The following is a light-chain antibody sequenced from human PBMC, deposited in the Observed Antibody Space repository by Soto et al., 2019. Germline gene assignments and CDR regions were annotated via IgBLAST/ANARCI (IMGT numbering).Light chain of an antibody. CDR1: TGGVTSGHY. Sequence: QAVVTQEPSLTLSPGGSVTLTCDSSTGGVTSGHYPYWFQQKPGQAPRTLIYDTNNKHSWTPARFSGSLLGGKAALTLSDARPEDEADYYCLLYYGGARVFGGGTKLTVL. CDR3: LLYYGGARV. CDR2: DTN. J-gene: IGLJ3*02. V-gene: IGLV7-46*01.